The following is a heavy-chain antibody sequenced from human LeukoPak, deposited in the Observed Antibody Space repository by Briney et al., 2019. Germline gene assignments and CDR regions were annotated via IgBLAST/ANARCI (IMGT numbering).Heavy chain of an antibody. Sequence: GASVKVSCKASGYTFTGYCLEWVRQAPGQGLEWLGRINPNTGDTNFARKFQGRVTMTRDTSISTAYMALSRLRSDDTAMYYCARFDYDLWSGAEYWGQGTPVTVSS. D-gene: IGHD3-3*01. CDR1: GYTFTGYC. CDR3: ARFDYDLWSGAEY. CDR2: INPNTGDT. V-gene: IGHV1-2*06. J-gene: IGHJ4*02.